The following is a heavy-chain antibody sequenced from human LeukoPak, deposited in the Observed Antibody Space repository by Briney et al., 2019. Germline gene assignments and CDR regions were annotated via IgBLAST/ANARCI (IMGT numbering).Heavy chain of an antibody. Sequence: GGSLRLSCAASGFTFSNYALSWVRQAPGKGLEWVSGISASGCGTFYADSLKGRFTISRDNSKNTLYLQVSRLRAEDTAVYYCAKDLPMGTPYHRPIGLFDYWGQGNLVTVSS. D-gene: IGHD2-8*01. V-gene: IGHV3-23*01. CDR2: ISASGCGT. CDR3: AKDLPMGTPYHRPIGLFDY. J-gene: IGHJ4*02. CDR1: GFTFSNYA.